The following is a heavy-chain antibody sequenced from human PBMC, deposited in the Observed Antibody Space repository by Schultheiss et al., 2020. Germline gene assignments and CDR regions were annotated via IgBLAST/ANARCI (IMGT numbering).Heavy chain of an antibody. CDR2: INSDGNKT. Sequence: GGSLRLSCAASGFTFSSYGMHWVRQIPGKGLVWVSRINSDGNKTSYADSVKGRFTISRDNAKSTLYLQMDTLRPEDTAVYYCAKGADYWDFDVWGRGTLVTVSS. J-gene: IGHJ2*01. CDR3: AKGADYWDFDV. CDR1: GFTFSSYG. V-gene: IGHV3-74*01.